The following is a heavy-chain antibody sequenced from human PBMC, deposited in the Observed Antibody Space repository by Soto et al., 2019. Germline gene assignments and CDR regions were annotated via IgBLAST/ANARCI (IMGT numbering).Heavy chain of an antibody. J-gene: IGHJ5*02. V-gene: IGHV3-23*01. D-gene: IGHD3-22*01. Sequence: GSLRLSCAASGFTFGGYAMTWVRQAPGQGLEWVSGISGSGDSDTAYYADSVKGRFTISRDNSKNTLYLQMNSLRAEDTAVYYCAKDQRMVYYDSSGYYSVKWFDPWGQGTLVTVSS. CDR2: ISGSGDSDTA. CDR3: AKDQRMVYYDSSGYYSVKWFDP. CDR1: GFTFGGYA.